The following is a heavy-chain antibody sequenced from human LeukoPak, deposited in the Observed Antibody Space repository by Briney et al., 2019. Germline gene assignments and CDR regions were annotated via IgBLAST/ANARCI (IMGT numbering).Heavy chain of an antibody. CDR3: ARDLGLRGVTNWFDP. V-gene: IGHV1-46*01. CDR1: GYTFSNYL. J-gene: IGHJ5*02. Sequence: ASVKVSCKASGYTFSNYLIHWVRQAPGQGLEWMGIINPSGGSTSYAQKFQGRVTMTRDTSTSTVYMELSSLRSEDTAVYYCARDLGLRGVTNWFDPWGQGTLVTASS. D-gene: IGHD3-10*01. CDR2: INPSGGST.